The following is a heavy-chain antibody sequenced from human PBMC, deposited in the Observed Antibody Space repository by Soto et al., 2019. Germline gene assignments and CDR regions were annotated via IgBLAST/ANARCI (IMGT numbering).Heavy chain of an antibody. J-gene: IGHJ4*02. CDR1: GFTFSSYA. CDR2: ISGSGGST. D-gene: IGHD3-10*01. CDR3: ARASGESYPGSRVFDS. V-gene: IGHV3-23*01. Sequence: EVQLFESGGGLVQPGGSLRLSCAASGFTFSSYAMSWVRQAPGKGLEWVSAISGSGGSTYYADSVKGRFTISRDNSKNTLYLQMNSLRAEDTAIYYCARASGESYPGSRVFDSWGQGTRVTVSS.